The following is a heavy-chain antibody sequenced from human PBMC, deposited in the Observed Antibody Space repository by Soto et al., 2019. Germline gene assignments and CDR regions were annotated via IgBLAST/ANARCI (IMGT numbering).Heavy chain of an antibody. D-gene: IGHD3-16*02. CDR2: IIPIFGTA. V-gene: IGHV1-69*06. J-gene: IGHJ4*02. Sequence: SVKVSCKASGGTFSSYAISWVRQAPGQGLEWMGGIIPIFGTANYAQKFQGRVTITANKSTSTAYMELSSLRSEDTAVYYCARGPVNLYYDYVWGSYRYIDYWGQGTLVTVSS. CDR3: ARGPVNLYYDYVWGSYRYIDY. CDR1: GGTFSSYA.